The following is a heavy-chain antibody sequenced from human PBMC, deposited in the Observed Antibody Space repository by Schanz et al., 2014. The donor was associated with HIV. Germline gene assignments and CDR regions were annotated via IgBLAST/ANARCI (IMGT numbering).Heavy chain of an antibody. J-gene: IGHJ2*01. CDR1: GASISSGGYY. V-gene: IGHV4-31*03. Sequence: QVQLQESGPGLVKPSQTLSLTCTVSGASISSGGYYWSWIRQHLGKGLEWIGYIYYSGSTYYNPSLKSRATISVDTSKNQFSLKLSSVTAADTAVYYCAREDVSNWSFDLWGRGTLVSVSS. CDR3: AREDVSNWSFDL. CDR2: IYYSGST. D-gene: IGHD3-10*02.